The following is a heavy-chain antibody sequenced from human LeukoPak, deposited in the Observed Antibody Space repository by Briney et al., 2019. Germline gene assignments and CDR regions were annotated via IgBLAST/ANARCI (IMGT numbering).Heavy chain of an antibody. J-gene: IGHJ4*02. V-gene: IGHV4-59*12. Sequence: PSETLSLTCTVSGGSISSYYWSWIRQPPGKGLEWIGYIYYSGSTYYNPSLKSRVTISVDTSKNQFSLKLSSVTAADTAVYYCARGRIHLWLNNNFDYRGQGTLVTVSS. CDR1: GGSISSYY. CDR2: IYYSGST. CDR3: ARGRIHLWLNNNFDY. D-gene: IGHD5-18*01.